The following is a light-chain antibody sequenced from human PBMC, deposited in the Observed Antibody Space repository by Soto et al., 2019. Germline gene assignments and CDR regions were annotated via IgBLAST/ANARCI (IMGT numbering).Light chain of an antibody. CDR3: QQRSNWPPEVT. J-gene: IGKJ4*01. CDR2: DIS. Sequence: EIVLTQSPATLSLSPGERATLSCRTSQSVSRYFAWYQQKPGQAPRLLIYDISNSATGIPVRFSGSGSGTDLTLTISSLEPEDFAVYYCQQRSNWPPEVTFGGGTKVEIK. V-gene: IGKV3-11*01. CDR1: QSVSRY.